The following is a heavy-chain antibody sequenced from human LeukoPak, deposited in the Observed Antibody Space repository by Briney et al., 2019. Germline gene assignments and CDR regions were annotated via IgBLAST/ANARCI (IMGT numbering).Heavy chain of an antibody. Sequence: ASETLSLTCTVSGGSISNSSYYWGWIRQPPGRGLEWIVSMYYSGSTYYNPSLKSRATISVDTSKNQFSLKLSSVTAADTAVYYCARHGRMGTINPSYWGQGTLVTVSS. CDR2: MYYSGST. CDR3: ARHGRMGTINPSY. CDR1: GGSISNSSYY. V-gene: IGHV4-39*01. D-gene: IGHD5-24*01. J-gene: IGHJ4*02.